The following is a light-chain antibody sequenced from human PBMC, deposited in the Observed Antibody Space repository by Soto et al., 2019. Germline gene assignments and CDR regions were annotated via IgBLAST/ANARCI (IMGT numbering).Light chain of an antibody. V-gene: IGLV2-14*01. Sequence: QSVLTQPASVSGSPGQSITISCTGTSSDVGGYNYVSWYQQYPDKAPKLMIYEVINRPSGVSNRFSGSKSGNTASLTISGLQAEDEADYYCSSYTSTTTLVFGGGTKLTVL. J-gene: IGLJ3*02. CDR3: SSYTSTTTLV. CDR1: SSDVGGYNY. CDR2: EVI.